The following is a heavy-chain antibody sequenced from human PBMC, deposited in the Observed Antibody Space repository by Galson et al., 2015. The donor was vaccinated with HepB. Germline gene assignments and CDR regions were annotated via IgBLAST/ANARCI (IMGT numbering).Heavy chain of an antibody. V-gene: IGHV3-23*01. CDR2: ISGSGSSA. CDR1: EVTFRSYA. CDR3: ATLATIGYHILLAPLDY. D-gene: IGHD5-12*01. J-gene: IGHJ4*02. Sequence: SLRLSCAASEVTFRSYAMTWVRQAPGKGLEWVSTISGSGSSAKYADSVKGRFTISRDNSKNTLDLQMNSLRAEDTAVYYCATLATIGYHILLAPLDYWGRGTLVTVSS.